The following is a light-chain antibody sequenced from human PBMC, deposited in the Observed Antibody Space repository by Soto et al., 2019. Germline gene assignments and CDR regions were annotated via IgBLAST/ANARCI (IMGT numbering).Light chain of an antibody. CDR2: GAS. Sequence: EIVMTQSPATLSVSPGERATLSSRASQSVSSNLAWYQQKPGQAPRLLIYGASTRATGIPARFSGSGSGTEFTLTISSLQSEDFAVYYCQQYNNWLMYTFGQGTKLEIK. CDR1: QSVSSN. CDR3: QQYNNWLMYT. V-gene: IGKV3-15*01. J-gene: IGKJ2*01.